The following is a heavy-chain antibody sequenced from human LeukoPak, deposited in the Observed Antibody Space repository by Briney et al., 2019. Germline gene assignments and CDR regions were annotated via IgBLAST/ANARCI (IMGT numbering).Heavy chain of an antibody. Sequence: SGTLSLTCTVSGGSISSSSYYWGWIRQPPGKGLEWIGSIYYSGSTYYNPSLKSRVTISVDTSKNQFSLKLSSVTAADTAVYYCARVACSSTSCFDYWGQGTLVTVSS. D-gene: IGHD2-2*01. CDR3: ARVACSSTSCFDY. V-gene: IGHV4-39*07. CDR1: GGSISSSSYY. CDR2: IYYSGST. J-gene: IGHJ4*02.